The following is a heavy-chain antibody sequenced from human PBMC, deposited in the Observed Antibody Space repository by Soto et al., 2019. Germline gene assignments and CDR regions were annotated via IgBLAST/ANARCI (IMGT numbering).Heavy chain of an antibody. CDR3: ARDYDFWGGQLNPLRYYYYGMDV. Sequence: QVQLVESGGGVVQPGRSLRLSCAASGFTFSSYAMHWVRQAPGKGLEWVAVISYDGSNKYYADSVKGRFTISRDNSKNRXXLXRXXLSAEDTAVYYCARDYDFWGGQLNPLRYYYYGMDVWGQGTTVTVSS. CDR1: GFTFSSYA. CDR2: ISYDGSNK. J-gene: IGHJ6*02. V-gene: IGHV3-30-3*01. D-gene: IGHD3-3*01.